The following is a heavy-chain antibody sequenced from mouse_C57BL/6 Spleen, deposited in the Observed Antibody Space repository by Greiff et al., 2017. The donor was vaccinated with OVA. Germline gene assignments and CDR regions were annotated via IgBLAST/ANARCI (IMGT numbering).Heavy chain of an antibody. J-gene: IGHJ4*01. CDR3: ARPLGNYAMDY. CDR2: ISSGSSTI. CDR1: GFTFSDYG. V-gene: IGHV5-17*01. Sequence: EVQRVESGGGLVKPGGSLKLSCAASGFTFSDYGMHWVRQAPEKGLEWVAYISSGSSTIYYADTVKGRFTISRDNAKNTLFLQMTSLRSEDTAMYYCARPLGNYAMDYWGQGTSVTVSS. D-gene: IGHD4-1*01.